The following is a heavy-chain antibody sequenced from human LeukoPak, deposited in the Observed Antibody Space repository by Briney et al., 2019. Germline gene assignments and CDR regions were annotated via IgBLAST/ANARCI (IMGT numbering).Heavy chain of an antibody. J-gene: IGHJ5*02. D-gene: IGHD3-22*01. CDR2: INPSGGRT. V-gene: IGHV1-46*01. CDR3: ARGAHVRMYDSNHNCFDP. CDR1: GYTFTSYY. Sequence: ASVKVSCKASGYTFTSYYIYWMRQAHGHGLDWMGIINPSGGRTNYAHKFQGRVTMTRDMSTSTVYMELSSLRSEDTAVYYCARGAHVRMYDSNHNCFDPWGQGTLVTVSS.